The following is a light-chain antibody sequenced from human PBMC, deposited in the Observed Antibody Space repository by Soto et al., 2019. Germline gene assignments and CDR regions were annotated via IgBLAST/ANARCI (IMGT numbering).Light chain of an antibody. Sequence: IHLTQSPPSLSASVGDRVTITCRASQGINSFLAWYQQKPGKAPKLLINAASTLQHGVPSRFSGSGSGTDFTLTISSLQPEDFATYYCQQLSTYPLTFGGGTKVDIK. CDR1: QGINSF. V-gene: IGKV1-9*01. CDR2: AAS. J-gene: IGKJ4*01. CDR3: QQLSTYPLT.